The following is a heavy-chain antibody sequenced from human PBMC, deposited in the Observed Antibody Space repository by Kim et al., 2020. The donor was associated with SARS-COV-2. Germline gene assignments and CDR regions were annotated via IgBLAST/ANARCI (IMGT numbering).Heavy chain of an antibody. CDR3: VLTVAEYDAFDI. Sequence: GGSLRLSCAASGFTFSSYEMNWVRQAPGKGLEWVSYISSSGSTIYYADSVKGRLTISRDNAKNSLYLQMNSLRAEDTAVYYCVLTVAEYDAFDIWCQGTMVTVSS. V-gene: IGHV3-48*03. J-gene: IGHJ3*02. D-gene: IGHD3-9*01. CDR1: GFTFSSYE. CDR2: ISSSGSTI.